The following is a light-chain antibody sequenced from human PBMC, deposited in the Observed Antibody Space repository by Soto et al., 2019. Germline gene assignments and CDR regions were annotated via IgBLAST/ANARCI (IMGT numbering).Light chain of an antibody. CDR3: QQSAT. J-gene: IGKJ3*01. CDR1: QIVRSNS. CDR2: DAS. Sequence: EMMLTQSPGTLSLSPGDRATLSCRASQIVRSNSLAWYQQKPGQPPRLLIYDASSRHPGIPDRFSGSGSGTDFTLTISRLEPEDFAVYYCQQSATFGPGTKVDIK. V-gene: IGKV3-20*01.